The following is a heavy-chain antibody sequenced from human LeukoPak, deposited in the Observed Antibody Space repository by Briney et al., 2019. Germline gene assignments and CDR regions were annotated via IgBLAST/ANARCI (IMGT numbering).Heavy chain of an antibody. CDR1: GGSFSGYY. D-gene: IGHD3-9*01. J-gene: IGHJ4*02. CDR3: ARVVAQTGYQYDY. Sequence: SETLSLTCAVYGGSFSGYYWSWIRQSPGKGLEWIGEINHSGSTNYNPSLKSRVTISVDTSKNQFSLKLSSVTAADTAVYYCARVVAQTGYQYDYWGQGTLVTVSS. V-gene: IGHV4-34*01. CDR2: INHSGST.